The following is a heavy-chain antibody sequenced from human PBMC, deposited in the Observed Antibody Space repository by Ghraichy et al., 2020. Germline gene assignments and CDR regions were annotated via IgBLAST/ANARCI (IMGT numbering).Heavy chain of an antibody. J-gene: IGHJ4*02. CDR2: ISGSGGNT. CDR1: GFTFSSYA. Sequence: GGSLRLSCAASGFTFSSYAMSWVRQAPGKGLEWVSGISGSGGNTYYADSVPGRFTISRDNSKTTLYLQMNSLRAEYTAVYYCAKDLFGWFRELLYWGQGTLVTVSS. V-gene: IGHV3-23*01. CDR3: AKDLFGWFRELLY. D-gene: IGHD3-10*01.